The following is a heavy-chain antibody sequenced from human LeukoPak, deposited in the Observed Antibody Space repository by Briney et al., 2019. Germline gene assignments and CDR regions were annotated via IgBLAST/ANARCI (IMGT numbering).Heavy chain of an antibody. J-gene: IGHJ4*02. CDR2: ISYDGSNK. D-gene: IGHD6-13*01. CDR3: ARENIAVAAPDY. Sequence: GRSLRLSCAASGFTFSSYAMHWVRQAPGKGLEWVAVISYDGSNKYYADSVKGRFTISRDNSKNTLYLQMNSLRAEDTAVYYCARENIAVAAPDYWGQGTLVTVSS. CDR1: GFTFSSYA. V-gene: IGHV3-30-3*01.